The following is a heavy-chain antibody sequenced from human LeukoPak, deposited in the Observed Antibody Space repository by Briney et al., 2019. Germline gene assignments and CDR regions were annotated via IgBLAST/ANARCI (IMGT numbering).Heavy chain of an antibody. V-gene: IGHV3-30*18. J-gene: IGHJ3*02. CDR1: GFTFSSYG. CDR2: ISYDGSNK. CDR3: AKDNPGDYGAFDI. D-gene: IGHD4-17*01. Sequence: GGSLRLSCAASGFTFSSYGMHWVRQAPGKGLEWVAVISYDGSNKYYADSVKGRFTISRDNSKNTLYLQMNSLRAEDTAVYYCAKDNPGDYGAFDIWGQGTMVTVSS.